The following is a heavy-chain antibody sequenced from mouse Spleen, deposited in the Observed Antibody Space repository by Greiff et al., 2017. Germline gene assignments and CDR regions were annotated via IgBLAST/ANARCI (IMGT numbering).Heavy chain of an antibody. CDR3: ARQRGTRWFDY. CDR1: GFTFSSYA. Sequence: EVKLVESGGGLVKPGGSLKLSCAASGFTFSSYAMSWVRQTPEKRLEWVAAINSNGGSTYYPDTVKDRFTISRDNAKNTLYLQMSSLRSEDTALYYCARQRGTRWFDYWGQGTTLTVSS. V-gene: IGHV5-6-2*01. J-gene: IGHJ2*01. CDR2: INSNGGST. D-gene: IGHD1-1*02.